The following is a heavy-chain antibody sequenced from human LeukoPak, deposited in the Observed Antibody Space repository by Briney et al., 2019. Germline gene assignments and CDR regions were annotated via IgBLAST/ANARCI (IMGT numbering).Heavy chain of an antibody. CDR1: GYTFTSYY. CDR2: INPSGGST. CDR3: AKDPPENGNYYYYMDV. J-gene: IGHJ6*03. V-gene: IGHV1-46*01. Sequence: GASVKVSCKASGYTFTSYYMHWVRQAPGQGLEWMGIINPSGGSTSYAQKFQGRVTMTRDMSTSTVYMELSSLRSEDTAVYYCAKDPPENGNYYYYMDVWGKGPTVTISS. D-gene: IGHD1-26*01.